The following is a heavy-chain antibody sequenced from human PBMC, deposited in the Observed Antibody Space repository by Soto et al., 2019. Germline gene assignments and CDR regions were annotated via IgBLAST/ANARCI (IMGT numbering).Heavy chain of an antibody. CDR3: ARDKVGATAGWFDP. D-gene: IGHD1-26*01. CDR1: GGTFSSYA. V-gene: IGHV1-69*12. CDR2: IIPIFGTA. J-gene: IGHJ5*02. Sequence: QVQLVQSGAEVKKPGSSVKVSCKASGGTFSSYAISWVRQAPGQGLEWMGGIIPIFGTANYAQKFQGRVTXXAXEXXSTAYMELSSLRSEDTAVYYCARDKVGATAGWFDPWGQGTLVTVSS.